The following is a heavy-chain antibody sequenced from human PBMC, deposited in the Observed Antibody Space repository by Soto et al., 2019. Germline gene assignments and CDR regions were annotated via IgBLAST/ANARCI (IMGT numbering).Heavy chain of an antibody. D-gene: IGHD3-22*01. CDR3: ARGTEIFYYDSSGYEWFDP. J-gene: IGHJ5*02. V-gene: IGHV1-69*01. CDR2: IIPIFGTA. CDR1: GGTFSSYA. Sequence: QVQLVQSGAEVKKPGSSVKVSCKASGGTFSSYAISWVRQGPGQGLEWMGGIIPIFGTANYAQKFQGRVTITADESTSTAYMELSSLRSEDTAVYYCARGTEIFYYDSSGYEWFDPWGQGTLVTVSS.